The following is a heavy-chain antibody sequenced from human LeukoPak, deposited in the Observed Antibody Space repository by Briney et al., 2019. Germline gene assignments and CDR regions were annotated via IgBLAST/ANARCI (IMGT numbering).Heavy chain of an antibody. CDR3: ARDEGIAVAGVFDY. Sequence: SVKVSCKASGGTFSSYAISWVRQAPGQGLEWMGRNIHIFGIANYAQKFQGRVTITADKSTSTAYMELSSLRSEDTAVYYCARDEGIAVAGVFDYWGQGTLVTVSS. D-gene: IGHD6-19*01. CDR1: GGTFSSYA. J-gene: IGHJ4*02. V-gene: IGHV1-69*04. CDR2: NIHIFGIA.